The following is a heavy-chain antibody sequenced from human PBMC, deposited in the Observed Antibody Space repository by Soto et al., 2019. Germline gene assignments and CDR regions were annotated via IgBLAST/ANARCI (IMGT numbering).Heavy chain of an antibody. CDR3: ARHSSGTSFDP. J-gene: IGHJ5*02. CDR1: GDSISEYY. Sequence: QVQLQESGPGLVKPSETLSLTCTVSGDSISEYYWSWIRQPPGKGLEWIGYIYHSGSTNSNNPSRKSRVAISVDTSKNEFSLKLSSVTAADTAVYYCARHSSGTSFDPWGQGTLVTVSS. V-gene: IGHV4-59*08. CDR2: IYHSGST. D-gene: IGHD3-10*01.